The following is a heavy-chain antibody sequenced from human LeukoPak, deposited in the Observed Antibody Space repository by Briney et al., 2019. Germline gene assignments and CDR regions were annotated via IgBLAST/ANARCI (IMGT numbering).Heavy chain of an antibody. D-gene: IGHD4-17*01. CDR2: IYYSGST. Sequence: QASETLSLTCTVSGGSISSYYWSWIRQPPGKGLEWIGYIYYSGSTNYNPSLKSRVTISVDTSKNQSSLKLSSVTAADTAVYYCAYGDYEYYFDYWGQGTLVTVSS. CDR3: AYGDYEYYFDY. V-gene: IGHV4-59*01. J-gene: IGHJ4*02. CDR1: GGSISSYY.